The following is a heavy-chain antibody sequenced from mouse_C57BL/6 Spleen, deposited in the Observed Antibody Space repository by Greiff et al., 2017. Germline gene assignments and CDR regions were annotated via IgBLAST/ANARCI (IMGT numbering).Heavy chain of an antibody. V-gene: IGHV1-59*01. CDR3: ARRGVITTVVATGYFDV. D-gene: IGHD1-1*01. CDR1: GYTFTSYW. CDR2: IDPSDSYT. Sequence: VKLQQPGAELVRPGTSVKLSCKASGYTFTSYWMHWVKQRPGQGLEWIGVIDPSDSYTNYNQKFKGKATLTVDTSSSTAYMQLSSLTSEDSAVYYCARRGVITTVVATGYFDVWGTGTTVTVSS. J-gene: IGHJ1*03.